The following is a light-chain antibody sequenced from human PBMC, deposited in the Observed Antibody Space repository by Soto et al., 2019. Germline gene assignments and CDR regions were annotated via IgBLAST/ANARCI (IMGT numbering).Light chain of an antibody. J-gene: IGLJ2*01. CDR3: QVWDTNSVF. CDR1: SSDIGHYDY. Sequence: QSALTQPASVSGSPGQSITISCTGTSSDIGHYDYVSWYQQHPGKAPKLMIYHVTYRPSGVSNRYSGSKSGNSASLTISRVEAGDEADYHCQVWDTNSVFFGGGTKLTVL. CDR2: HVT. V-gene: IGLV2-14*03.